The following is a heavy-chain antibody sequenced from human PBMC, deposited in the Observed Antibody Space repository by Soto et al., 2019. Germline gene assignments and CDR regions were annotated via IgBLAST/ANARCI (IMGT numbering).Heavy chain of an antibody. Sequence: PSETLSLTCAVSGGSISSGGYSWSWIRQPPGKGLEWIGYIYHSGSTYYNPSLKSRVTISVDRSKNQFSLKLSSVTAADTAVYYCARVGGGAYQLLSFDPWGQGTLVTVSS. J-gene: IGHJ5*02. D-gene: IGHD2-2*01. V-gene: IGHV4-30-2*01. CDR1: GGSISSGGYS. CDR3: ARVGGGAYQLLSFDP. CDR2: IYHSGST.